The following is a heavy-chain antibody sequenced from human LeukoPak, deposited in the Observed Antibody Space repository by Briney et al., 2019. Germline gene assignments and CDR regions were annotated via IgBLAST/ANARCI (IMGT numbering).Heavy chain of an antibody. CDR3: ARGTPSYYYDTRGYSAFDI. D-gene: IGHD3-22*01. Sequence: PGGFLRLSCTASGFTFSSYALHWVRQAPGKGLEWVAVISYGGSNEDYADAVKGRFTISRDNSKNTLYLQMSSLRADDTAVYYCARGTPSYYYDTRGYSAFDIWGQGTVVTVSS. CDR1: GFTFSSYA. J-gene: IGHJ3*02. CDR2: ISYGGSNE. V-gene: IGHV3-30*04.